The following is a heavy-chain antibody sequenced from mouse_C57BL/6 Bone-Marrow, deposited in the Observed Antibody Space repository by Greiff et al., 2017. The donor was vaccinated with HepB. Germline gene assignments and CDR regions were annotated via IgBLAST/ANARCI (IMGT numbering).Heavy chain of an antibody. J-gene: IGHJ4*01. V-gene: IGHV5-15*04. CDR2: ISNLAYSI. Sequence: DVHLVVSGGGLVQPGGSLKLSCAASGFTFSDFGMAWVRQAPRKGPEWVAFISNLAYSIYYADTVTGRFTISRGNAKNTRYLEMSILRSEDTAMYYCTRRVLPHYYAMDYWGQRTSVTFSS. CDR1: GFTFSDFG. CDR3: TRRVLPHYYAMDY. D-gene: IGHD2-12*01.